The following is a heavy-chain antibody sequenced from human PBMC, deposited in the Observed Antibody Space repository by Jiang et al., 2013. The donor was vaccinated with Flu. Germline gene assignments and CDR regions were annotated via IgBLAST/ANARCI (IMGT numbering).Heavy chain of an antibody. J-gene: IGHJ6*01. CDR2: ISYDGSNK. CDR1: GFTFSSYA. D-gene: IGHD1-26*01. CDR3: ARDRRGEELLAYYYYYYGMDV. Sequence: VQLVESGGGVVQPGRSLRLSCAASGFTFSSYAMHWVRQAPGKGLEWVAVISYDGSNKYYADSVKGRFTISRDNSKNTLYLQMNSLRAEDTAVYYCARDRRGEELLAYYYYYYGMDV. V-gene: IGHV3-30-3*01.